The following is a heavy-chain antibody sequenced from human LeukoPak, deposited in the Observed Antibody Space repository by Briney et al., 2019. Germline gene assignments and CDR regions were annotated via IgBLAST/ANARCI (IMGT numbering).Heavy chain of an antibody. D-gene: IGHD3-3*01. CDR1: GFTFSSYG. CDR2: IWYDGSNR. J-gene: IGHJ4*02. V-gene: IGHV3-33*06. CDR3: AKGGGSHDFWSGYPFDY. Sequence: PGGSLRLSCAASGFTFSSYGMHWVRQAPGKGLEWVAVIWYDGSNRYYADSVKGRFTISRDNSKNTLYLQMNSLRAEDTAVYYRAKGGGSHDFWSGYPFDYWGQGTLVTVSS.